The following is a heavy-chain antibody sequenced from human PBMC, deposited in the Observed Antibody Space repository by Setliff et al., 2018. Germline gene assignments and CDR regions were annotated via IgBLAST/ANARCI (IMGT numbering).Heavy chain of an antibody. V-gene: IGHV7-4-1*02. Sequence: ASVKVSCKASGYTFSNYGISWVRQAPGQGLEWMGWINTKTGKPTYAQAFAGRFVFSLDTSVSTAYLQIRSLMAADTAVYYCATEVVGNSWYEYWGQGTPVTVSS. D-gene: IGHD6-13*01. CDR2: INTKTGKP. CDR1: GYTFSNYG. J-gene: IGHJ4*02. CDR3: ATEVVGNSWYEY.